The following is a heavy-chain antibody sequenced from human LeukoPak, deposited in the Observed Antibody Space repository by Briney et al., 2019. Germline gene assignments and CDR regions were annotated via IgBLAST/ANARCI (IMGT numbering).Heavy chain of an antibody. Sequence: SETLSLTCAVSGNSIGSSYYWGWIRQPPGKGLEWIASIYHSGSTYYNPSLKSRVTISMDTSKNEFSLRLSSVTAADAAVYYCARAEQWLVPVDYWGQGALVTVSS. V-gene: IGHV4-38-2*01. CDR3: ARAEQWLVPVDY. J-gene: IGHJ4*02. CDR2: IYHSGST. D-gene: IGHD6-19*01. CDR1: GNSIGSSYY.